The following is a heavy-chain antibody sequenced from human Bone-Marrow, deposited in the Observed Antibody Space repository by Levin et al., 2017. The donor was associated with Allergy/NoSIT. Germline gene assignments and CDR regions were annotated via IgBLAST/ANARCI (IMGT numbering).Heavy chain of an antibody. Sequence: GESLKISCAASGFTFSSYGMHWVRQAPGKGLEWVAVIWYDGSNKYYADSVKGRFTISRDNSKNTLYLQMNSLRAEDTAVYYCARDGRPYSSSSRPGGWFDPWGQGTLVTVSS. CDR3: ARDGRPYSSSSRPGGWFDP. CDR2: IWYDGSNK. CDR1: GFTFSSYG. J-gene: IGHJ5*02. D-gene: IGHD6-6*01. V-gene: IGHV3-33*01.